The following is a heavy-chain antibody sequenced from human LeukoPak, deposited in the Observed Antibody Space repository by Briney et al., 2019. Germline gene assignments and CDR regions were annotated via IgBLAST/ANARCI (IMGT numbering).Heavy chain of an antibody. CDR1: GFTLSSYA. CDR2: ISSIGGST. CDR3: VKDGTSSSSFDY. V-gene: IGHV3-64D*06. Sequence: RGSLRLSCSASGFTLSSYAMHWVRPAPGEGLEYVSAISSIGGSTYYADSAKGRFTISRDNSKNTLYLQMSRLRAEDTAVYYCVKDGTSSSSFDYWGQGTLGTVSS. J-gene: IGHJ4*02. D-gene: IGHD6-13*01.